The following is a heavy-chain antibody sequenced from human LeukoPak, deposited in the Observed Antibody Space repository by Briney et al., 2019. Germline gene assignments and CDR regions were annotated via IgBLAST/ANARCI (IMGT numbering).Heavy chain of an antibody. CDR3: ARHGGVGAASWFDP. D-gene: IGHD1-26*01. CDR2: IYYSGST. CDR1: GVSISSSNYY. V-gene: IGHV4-39*01. Sequence: SETLSLTCTVSGVSISSSNYYWGWIRQPPGKGLEWIGSIYYSGSTSYNPSLESRITVSVDTSKTQFSLELTSVTAADTAVYYCARHGGVGAASWFDPWGQGTLVTVSS. J-gene: IGHJ5*02.